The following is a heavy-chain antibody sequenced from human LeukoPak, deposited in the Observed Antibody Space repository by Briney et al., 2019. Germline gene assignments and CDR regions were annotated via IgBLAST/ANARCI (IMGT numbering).Heavy chain of an antibody. CDR1: GFTVSSNY. V-gene: IGHV3-53*01. CDR3: ARFFYDYGGNSGGDAFDI. D-gene: IGHD4-23*01. J-gene: IGHJ3*02. CDR2: IYSGGST. Sequence: GGSLRLSCAASGFTVSSNYMSWVRQAPGKGLEWVSVIYSGGSTYYADSVKGRFTISRDNSMNTLYLQMNSLRAEDTAVYYCARFFYDYGGNSGGDAFDIWGQGTMVTVSS.